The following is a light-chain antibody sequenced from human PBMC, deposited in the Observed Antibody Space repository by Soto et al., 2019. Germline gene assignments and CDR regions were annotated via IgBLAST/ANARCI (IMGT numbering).Light chain of an antibody. V-gene: IGKV1-39*01. CDR3: QQSYRTPRT. CDR2: AAS. CDR1: QSIASY. Sequence: DLQMTQSPSSLSASVGDRVTITCRASQSIASYLNWYQQKPGKAPKLLIYAASSLQSGVPSRFSGSGSGTDFTLTISSLQPEDFATYYCQQSYRTPRTFGPGTKVDIK. J-gene: IGKJ3*01.